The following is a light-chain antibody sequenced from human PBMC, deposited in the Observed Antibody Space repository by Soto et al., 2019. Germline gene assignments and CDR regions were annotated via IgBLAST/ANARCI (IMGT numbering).Light chain of an antibody. Sequence: DIQMTQSPSTLSASIGDRVTITCRASQRINGRLAWYQQKPGKPPKLLIYDESVLESGAPSRFSGSGSGTDFTLTISSLRPDDFGTFYCQQYKVYPYTFGQGSRLDIQ. J-gene: IGKJ2*01. V-gene: IGKV1-5*01. CDR2: DES. CDR1: QRINGR. CDR3: QQYKVYPYT.